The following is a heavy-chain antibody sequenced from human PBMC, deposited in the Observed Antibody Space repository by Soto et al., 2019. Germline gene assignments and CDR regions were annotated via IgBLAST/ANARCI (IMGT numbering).Heavy chain of an antibody. CDR3: ARHGDPTPYYYDGMDV. CDR1: GGTFSSYA. Sequence: QVQLVQSGAEVKKPGSSVKVSCKASGGTFSSYAISWLRQAPGQGLEWMGGIIPIFDTADYAQKFQGRVTITADESTSTAYMALSSLRSEDTAVYYCARHGDPTPYYYDGMDVWGQGTTVTVSS. D-gene: IGHD4-17*01. CDR2: IIPIFDTA. V-gene: IGHV1-69*12. J-gene: IGHJ6*02.